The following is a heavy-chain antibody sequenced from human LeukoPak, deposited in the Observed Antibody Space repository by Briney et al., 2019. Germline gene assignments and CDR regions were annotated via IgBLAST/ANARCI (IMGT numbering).Heavy chain of an antibody. J-gene: IGHJ5*02. D-gene: IGHD6-13*01. Sequence: GGSLRLSCAASGFTFNSYSMNWVRQAPGKGLEWVSSISSSSSYIYYADSVKGRFTISRDNAKNSLYLQMNSLRAEDTAVYYCARDDSSSDNWFDPWGQGTLVTVS. CDR2: ISSSSSYI. CDR3: ARDDSSSDNWFDP. V-gene: IGHV3-21*01. CDR1: GFTFNSYS.